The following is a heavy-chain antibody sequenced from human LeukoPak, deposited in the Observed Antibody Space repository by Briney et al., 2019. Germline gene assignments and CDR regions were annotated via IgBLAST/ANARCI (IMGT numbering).Heavy chain of an antibody. Sequence: GASVKVSCKASGYTFTSYDIKWVRQATGQGLEWMGWMNPNSGNTGYAQKFQGRVTITRNTSISTAYMELSSLRSEDTAVYYCARAPGPYDILTGYDYWGQGTLVTVSS. CDR2: MNPNSGNT. CDR3: ARAPGPYDILTGYDY. J-gene: IGHJ4*02. CDR1: GYTFTSYD. D-gene: IGHD3-9*01. V-gene: IGHV1-8*03.